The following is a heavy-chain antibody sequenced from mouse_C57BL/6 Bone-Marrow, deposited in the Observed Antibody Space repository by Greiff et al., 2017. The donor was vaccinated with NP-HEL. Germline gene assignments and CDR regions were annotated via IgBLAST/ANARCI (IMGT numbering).Heavy chain of an antibody. CDR3: ARGGNYWYYFDY. CDR2: FHPYNDDT. V-gene: IGHV1-47*01. D-gene: IGHD2-1*01. Sequence: QVQLQQSGAELVKPGASVKMSCKASGYTFTTYPIEWVKQNHGKSLEWNGNFHPYNDDTEYNEKFKNKATLTVEKSSSTVYLELSRLTSDDSSVYYCARGGNYWYYFDYWGQGTTLTVSS. J-gene: IGHJ2*01. CDR1: GYTFTTYP.